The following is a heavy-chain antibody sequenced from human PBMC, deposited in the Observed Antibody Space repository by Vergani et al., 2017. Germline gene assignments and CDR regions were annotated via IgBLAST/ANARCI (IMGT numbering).Heavy chain of an antibody. Sequence: QVQLQESGPGLVKPSQTLSLTCTVSGGSISSGGYYWSWIRQHPGKGLEWIGYIYYSGSTKYNPSLKSRVTISVDTSKKQFSLRLSSVTAADTAVYYCARHLYDPSYNYYGMDVWGQGTTVTVSS. J-gene: IGHJ6*02. CDR3: ARHLYDPSYNYYGMDV. CDR2: IYYSGST. D-gene: IGHD3-3*01. CDR1: GGSISSGGYY. V-gene: IGHV4-31*03.